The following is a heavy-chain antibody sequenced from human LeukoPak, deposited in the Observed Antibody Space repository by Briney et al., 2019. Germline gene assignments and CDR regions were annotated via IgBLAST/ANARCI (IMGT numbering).Heavy chain of an antibody. CDR3: ARVERISPVTMVRGVMGYFDY. D-gene: IGHD3-10*01. CDR1: GYSISSGYY. J-gene: IGHJ4*02. V-gene: IGHV4-38-2*02. CDR2: IYHSGST. Sequence: RPSETLSLTCTVSGYSISSGYYWGWIRQPPGKGLEWIGSIYHSGSTYYNPSLKSRVTISVDTSKNQFSLKLSSVTAADTAVYHCARVERISPVTMVRGVMGYFDYWGQGTLVTVSS.